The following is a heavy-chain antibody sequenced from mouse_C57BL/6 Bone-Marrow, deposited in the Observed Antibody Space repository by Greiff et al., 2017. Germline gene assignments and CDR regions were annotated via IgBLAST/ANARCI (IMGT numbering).Heavy chain of an antibody. V-gene: IGHV8-12*01. J-gene: IGHJ2*01. CDR3: ARRALGYYFDN. CDR2: IYWDDDK. CDR1: GFSLSTSGMG. Sequence: QVTLKESGPGILQSSQTLSLTCSFSGFSLSTSGMGVSWIRQPSGKGLEWLAHIYWDDDKRYNPSLKSRLTISKDTSRNQVFLKITSVDTADTATYYCARRALGYYFDNRGQGTTLTVSS.